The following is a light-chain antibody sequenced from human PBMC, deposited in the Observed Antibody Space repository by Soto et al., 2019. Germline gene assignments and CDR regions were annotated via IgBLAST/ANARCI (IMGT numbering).Light chain of an antibody. J-gene: IGKJ1*01. CDR2: DAS. V-gene: IGKV3-20*01. CDR1: QNLSRYF. Sequence: VVLTHSPCTLSLSPLYRASLSFMASQNLSRYFLAWYQHKPGQAPRLLIYDASNRATGIPVRFSGSGSGTDFTLTISRLEPEDFAVYYCQQYGSSWTFGQGTKVDIK. CDR3: QQYGSSWT.